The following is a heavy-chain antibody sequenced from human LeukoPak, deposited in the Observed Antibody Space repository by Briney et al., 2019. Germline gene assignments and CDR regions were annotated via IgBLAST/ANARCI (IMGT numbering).Heavy chain of an antibody. V-gene: IGHV1-69*05. Sequence: GASVKVSCEASGGTFSSYAISWVRQAPGQGLEWMGGIIPIFGTANYAQKFQGRVTITTGESTSTAYMELSSLRSEDTAVYYCASLCGGDCAGAFDIWGQGTMVTVSS. D-gene: IGHD2-21*02. CDR1: GGTFSSYA. CDR2: IIPIFGTA. J-gene: IGHJ3*02. CDR3: ASLCGGDCAGAFDI.